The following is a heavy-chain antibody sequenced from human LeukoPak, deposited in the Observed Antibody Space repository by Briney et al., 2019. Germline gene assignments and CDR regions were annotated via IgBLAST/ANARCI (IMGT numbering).Heavy chain of an antibody. V-gene: IGHV1-46*01. Sequence: GASVKVSCKASGYTFTSYYMHWVRQAPGQGLEWMGIINPSGGSTGYAQKFQGRVTITRNTSISTAYMELSSLRSEDTAVYYCARGGDAFRYYYYYMDVWGKGTTVTVSS. CDR2: INPSGGST. J-gene: IGHJ6*03. D-gene: IGHD5-24*01. CDR1: GYTFTSYY. CDR3: ARGGDAFRYYYYYMDV.